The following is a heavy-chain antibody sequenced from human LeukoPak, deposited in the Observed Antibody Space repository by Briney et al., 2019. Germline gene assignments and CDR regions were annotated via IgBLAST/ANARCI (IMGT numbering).Heavy chain of an antibody. CDR2: IKQDGSEK. CDR3: ARGGYGGSYYGVFYFYYYMDV. J-gene: IGHJ6*03. CDR1: GFTFSSFW. Sequence: GGSLRLSCAASGFTFSSFWMSWVRQAPGKGLEWVATIKQDGSEKYYVDSVKGRFTISRDNAKNSLYLQMNSLRAEDTAVYYCARGGYGGSYYGVFYFYYYMDVWGKGTTVSVSS. V-gene: IGHV3-7*01. D-gene: IGHD1-26*01.